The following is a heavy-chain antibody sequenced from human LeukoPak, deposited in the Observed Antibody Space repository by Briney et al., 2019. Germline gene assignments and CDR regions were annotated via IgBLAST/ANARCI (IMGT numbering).Heavy chain of an antibody. CDR2: IYPGDSDT. J-gene: IGHJ6*03. V-gene: IGHV5-51*01. D-gene: IGHD6-6*01. Sequence: PGESLKISCKGSGYSFTTYWIGWVRQMPGKGLEWMGIIYPGDSDTRYSPSFQGQVTISADKSISTAYLQWSSLKASDTAMFYCARTSIAVFGYYYMDVWGKGTTVTVSS. CDR3: ARTSIAVFGYYYMDV. CDR1: GYSFTTYW.